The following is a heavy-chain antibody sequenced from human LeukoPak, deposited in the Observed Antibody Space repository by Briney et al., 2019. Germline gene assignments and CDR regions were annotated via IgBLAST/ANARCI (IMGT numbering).Heavy chain of an antibody. CDR2: ISSSGSTI. V-gene: IGHV3-11*01. J-gene: IGHJ4*02. CDR1: GFTFSDYY. CDR3: AKQLGYCSDGSCYFPY. D-gene: IGHD2-15*01. Sequence: GGSLRLSCAASGFTFSDYYMSWIRQAPGKGLEWVSYISSSGSTIYYADSVQGRFTISRDNSKSTLCLQMNSLRAEDTAVYYCAKQLGYCSDGSCYFPYWGQGTLVTVSS.